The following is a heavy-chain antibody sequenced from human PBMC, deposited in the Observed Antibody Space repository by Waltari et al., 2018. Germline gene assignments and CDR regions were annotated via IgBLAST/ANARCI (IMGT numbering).Heavy chain of an antibody. J-gene: IGHJ6*02. CDR2: IYYSGRT. CDR1: GGSISSSSYY. Sequence: QLQLQESGPGLVKPSETLSLTCTVSGGSISSSSYYWGWIRQPPGKGLEWIGSIYYSGRTYYNPSLKSRVTISVDTSKNQFSLKLSSVTAADTAVYYCARDVLVADAYYYYGMDVWGQGTTVTVSS. V-gene: IGHV4-39*07. D-gene: IGHD2-15*01. CDR3: ARDVLVADAYYYYGMDV.